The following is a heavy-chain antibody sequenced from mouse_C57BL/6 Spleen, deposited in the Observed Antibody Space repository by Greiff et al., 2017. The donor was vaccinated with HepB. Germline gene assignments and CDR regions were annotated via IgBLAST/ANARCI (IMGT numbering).Heavy chain of an antibody. CDR1: GYTFTSYW. D-gene: IGHD2-2*01. Sequence: QVQLQQPGAELVRPGSSVKLSCKASGYTFTSYWMDWVKQRPGQGLEWIGNIYPSDSETHYNQKFKDKATLTVDKSSSTAYMQLSSLTSEDSAVYYCARGGSTMVKGGYFDVWGTGTTVTVSS. CDR3: ARGGSTMVKGGYFDV. V-gene: IGHV1-61*01. J-gene: IGHJ1*03. CDR2: IYPSDSET.